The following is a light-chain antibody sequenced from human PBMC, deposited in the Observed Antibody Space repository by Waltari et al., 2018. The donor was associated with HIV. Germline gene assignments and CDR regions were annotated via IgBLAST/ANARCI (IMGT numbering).Light chain of an antibody. CDR3: VLYMGSGIWV. J-gene: IGLJ3*02. CDR1: SGSVSTSYY. V-gene: IGLV8-61*01. CDR2: STN. Sequence: QTVVTQEPSFSVSPGGTVTLTCGLSSGSVSTSYYPRWYQQTPGQAPRTLIYSTNTRSPGVPDRFSGSILGNKAALTITGAQADDESDYYCVLYMGSGIWVFGGGTKLTVL.